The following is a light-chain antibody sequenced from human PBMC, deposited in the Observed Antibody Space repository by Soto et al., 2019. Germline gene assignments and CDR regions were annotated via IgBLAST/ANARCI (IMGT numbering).Light chain of an antibody. CDR1: SGHSSYA. CDR3: QIWVTGLVV. Sequence: QPVLTQSPSASASLGASVKLTCTLSSGHSSYAIAWHQQQPEKGPRYLMKLNSDGSHSKGDGIPDRFSGSSSGAERYLTISSLQSEDEADYYCQIWVTGLVVFGGGTKVTVL. CDR2: LNSDGSH. J-gene: IGLJ2*01. V-gene: IGLV4-69*01.